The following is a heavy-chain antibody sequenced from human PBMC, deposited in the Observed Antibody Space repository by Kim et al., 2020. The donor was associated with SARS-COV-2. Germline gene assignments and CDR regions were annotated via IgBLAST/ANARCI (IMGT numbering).Heavy chain of an antibody. V-gene: IGHV4-4*02. J-gene: IGHJ6*02. D-gene: IGHD4-17*01. CDR2: IYHSGST. Sequence: SETLSLTCAVSGGSISSSNWWSWVRQPPGKGLEWIGEIYHSGSTNYNPSLKSRVTISVDKSKNQFSLKLSSVTAADTAVYYCARNVRDYYYYGMDVWGQGTTVTVSS. CDR3: ARNVRDYYYYGMDV. CDR1: GGSISSSNW.